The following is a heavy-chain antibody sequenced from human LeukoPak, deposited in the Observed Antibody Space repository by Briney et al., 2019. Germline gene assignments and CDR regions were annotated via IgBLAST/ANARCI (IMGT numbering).Heavy chain of an antibody. CDR1: GYTFTSYD. CDR3: ARDKKNDYYDSSGLFDY. CDR2: INPSGGST. D-gene: IGHD3-22*01. V-gene: IGHV1-46*01. Sequence: ASVKVSCKASGYTFTSYDINWVRQATGQGLEWMGIINPSGGSTSYAQKFQGRVTMTRDMSTSTVYMELSSLRSEDTAVHYCARDKKNDYYDSSGLFDYWGQGTLVTVSS. J-gene: IGHJ4*02.